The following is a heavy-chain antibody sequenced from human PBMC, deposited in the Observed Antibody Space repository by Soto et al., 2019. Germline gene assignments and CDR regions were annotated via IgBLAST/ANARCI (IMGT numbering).Heavy chain of an antibody. CDR1: GFTFSIYA. D-gene: IGHD6-13*01. CDR3: AKATRGGAATLIRDY. V-gene: IGHV3-23*01. CDR2: ISGSGGST. Sequence: EVKYLESGGGLVQPGGSLRLSCAATGFTFSIYAMSWLRQAPGKGLEWVSAISGSGGSTYYADSVKGRFTISRDNSKNTLYLQMNSLRADDTAVYYCAKATRGGAATLIRDYWGQGTLVTVSS. J-gene: IGHJ4*02.